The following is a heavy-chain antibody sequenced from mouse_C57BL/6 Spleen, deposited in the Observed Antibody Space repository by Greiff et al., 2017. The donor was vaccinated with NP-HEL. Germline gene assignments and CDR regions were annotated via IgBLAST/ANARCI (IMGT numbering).Heavy chain of an antibody. CDR2: INPSSGYT. CDR3: ATVVATDY. V-gene: IGHV1-7*01. J-gene: IGHJ2*01. CDR1: GYTFTSYW. Sequence: QVHVKQSGAELAKPGASVKLSCKASGYTFTSYWMHWVKQRPGQGLEWIGYINPSSGYTKYNQKFKDKATLTADKSSSTAYMQLSSLTSEDSAVYYCATVVATDYWGQGTTLTVSS. D-gene: IGHD1-1*01.